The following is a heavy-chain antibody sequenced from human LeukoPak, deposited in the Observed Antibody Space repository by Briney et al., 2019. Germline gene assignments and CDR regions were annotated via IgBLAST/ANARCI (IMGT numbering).Heavy chain of an antibody. V-gene: IGHV4-34*01. CDR1: GGSFSDYY. Sequence: SETLSLTCAVYGGSFSDYYWSWIRQPPGKWLEWIGEINHSGSTNYNPSLKSRVTISVDTSKNQFSLKLSSVTAADTAVYYCARGPTMMGLMDVWGKGTTVTVSS. CDR2: INHSGST. D-gene: IGHD3-22*01. J-gene: IGHJ6*03. CDR3: ARGPTMMGLMDV.